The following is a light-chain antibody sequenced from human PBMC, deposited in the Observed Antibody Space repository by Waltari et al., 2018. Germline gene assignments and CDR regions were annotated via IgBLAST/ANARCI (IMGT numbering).Light chain of an antibody. CDR2: GAS. CDR3: QHDVRLPAT. V-gene: IGKV3-20*01. Sequence: EIVLTQSPGTLSLSPGERATLSCRASQSVSRTLAWYQQKPGQAPKLLSYGASSRATGIPDRFTGSGSGADFSLTISSLEPEDFARYVWQHDVRLPATFGQGTKVEIE. J-gene: IGKJ1*01. CDR1: QSVSRT.